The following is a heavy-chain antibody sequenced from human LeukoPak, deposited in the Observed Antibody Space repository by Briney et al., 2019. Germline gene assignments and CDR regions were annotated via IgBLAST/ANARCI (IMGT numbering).Heavy chain of an antibody. V-gene: IGHV5-51*01. J-gene: IGHJ3*02. CDR2: IYPGDSDT. D-gene: IGHD3-22*01. Sequence: GESLKISCKGSGYSFTSYWIGWVRQMPGKGLERMGIIYPGDSDTRYSPSFQGQVTISADKSISTAYLQWSSLKASDTAMYYCALTYYYDSSGYYYPSTFDIWGQGTMVTVSS. CDR1: GYSFTSYW. CDR3: ALTYYYDSSGYYYPSTFDI.